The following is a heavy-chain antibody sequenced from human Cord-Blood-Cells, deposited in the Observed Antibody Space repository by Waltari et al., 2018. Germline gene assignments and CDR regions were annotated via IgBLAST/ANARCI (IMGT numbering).Heavy chain of an antibody. CDR3: ARWSSNYDILTGYPVFDY. V-gene: IGHV4-34*01. D-gene: IGHD3-9*01. CDR2: INHSGST. Sequence: LKPSETLSLTCAVYGGSFSGYYWSWIRQPPGKGLEWIGEINHSGSTNYNPSLKSRVTISVDTSKNQFSLKLSSVTAAYTAVYYCARWSSNYDILTGYPVFDYWGQGTLVTVSS. J-gene: IGHJ4*02. CDR1: GGSFSGYY.